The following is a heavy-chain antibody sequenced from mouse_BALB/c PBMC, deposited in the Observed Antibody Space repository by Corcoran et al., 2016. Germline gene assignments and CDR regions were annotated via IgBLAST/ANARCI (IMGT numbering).Heavy chain of an antibody. J-gene: IGHJ3*01. CDR3: ARGDGNPAY. V-gene: IGHV3-6*02. D-gene: IGHD2-1*01. CDR1: GYSITSGYY. CDR2: ISYDGSN. Sequence: DVQLQESGPGPVKPSQSLSLTCSVTGYSITSGYYWNWIRQFPGNKLEWMGYISYDGSNNYNPSLKNRISITRDTSKNQFFLKLNSVTTEDTATYYCARGDGNPAYWGQGTLVTVSA.